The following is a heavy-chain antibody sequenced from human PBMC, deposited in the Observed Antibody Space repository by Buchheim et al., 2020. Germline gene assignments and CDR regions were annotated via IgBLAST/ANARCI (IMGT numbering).Heavy chain of an antibody. Sequence: QVQLVESGGGVVQPGRSLRLSCAASGFTFSSYAMHRVRQAPGKGLEWVAVISYDGSNKYYADSVKGRFTISRDNSKNTLYLQMNSLRAEDTAVYYCARDSGYYDSSGYDEWGQGTL. J-gene: IGHJ4*02. CDR1: GFTFSSYA. D-gene: IGHD3-22*01. CDR2: ISYDGSNK. CDR3: ARDSGYYDSSGYDE. V-gene: IGHV3-30*04.